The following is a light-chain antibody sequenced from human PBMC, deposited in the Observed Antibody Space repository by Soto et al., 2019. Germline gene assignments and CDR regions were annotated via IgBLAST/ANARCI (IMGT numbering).Light chain of an antibody. J-gene: IGLJ1*01. CDR3: CLYAVTFYV. CDR1: SSDVGGHDY. Sequence: QSVLTQPASVSGSPGQSITISCTGTSSDVGGHDYVSWYQQHPGKAPKLMIFDVSERPSGVPDRFSGSKSGNTASLTISGLQAEDEADYYCCLYAVTFYVFGTGTKVTVL. CDR2: DVS. V-gene: IGLV2-11*01.